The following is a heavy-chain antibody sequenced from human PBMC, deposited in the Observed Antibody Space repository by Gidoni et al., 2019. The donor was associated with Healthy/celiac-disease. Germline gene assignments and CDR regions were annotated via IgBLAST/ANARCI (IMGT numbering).Heavy chain of an antibody. CDR2: ISWNSGSI. V-gene: IGHV3-9*01. J-gene: IGHJ6*02. D-gene: IGHD1-26*01. CDR1: GFTFDDYA. CDR3: AKDQGGLYYYYGMDV. Sequence: EVQLVESGGGLVQPGRSLRLSCAASGFTFDDYAMHWVRQAPGKGLEWVSGISWNSGSIGYADSVKGRFTISRDNAKNSLYLQMNSLRAEDTALYYCAKDQGGLYYYYGMDVWGQGTTVTVSS.